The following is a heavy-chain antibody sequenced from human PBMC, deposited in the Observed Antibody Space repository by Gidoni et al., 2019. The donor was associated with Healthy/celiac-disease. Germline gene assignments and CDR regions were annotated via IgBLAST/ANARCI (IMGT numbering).Heavy chain of an antibody. J-gene: IGHJ5*02. Sequence: QVQLQESGPGLEKPAGTLSLTCAVSGYSISSGYYWGWIRQPPGKGLEWIGRIYHSGRTYYNPSLKSRVTISVDTSKNPFSLKLSSVTATDTAVYYCASDPCPYYYGSGTQSVVFDPWGQGTLVTVSS. D-gene: IGHD3-10*01. CDR2: IYHSGRT. V-gene: IGHV4-38-2*01. CDR1: GYSISSGYY. CDR3: ASDPCPYYYGSGTQSVVFDP.